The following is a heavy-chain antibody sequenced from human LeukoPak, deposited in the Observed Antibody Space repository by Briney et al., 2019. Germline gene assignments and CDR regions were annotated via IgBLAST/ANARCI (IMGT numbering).Heavy chain of an antibody. J-gene: IGHJ4*02. CDR3: ARGPLGCSSPEDYFDY. Sequence: ASVKVSCKASGYTFTSYGISWVRQAPGQGLEWMGWISAYNGNTNYAQKLQGRVTMTTDTSTSTAYMELRSLRSDDTAVYYCARGPLGCSSPEDYFDYWGQGTLVTVSS. CDR2: ISAYNGNT. V-gene: IGHV1-18*01. D-gene: IGHD6-13*01. CDR1: GYTFTSYG.